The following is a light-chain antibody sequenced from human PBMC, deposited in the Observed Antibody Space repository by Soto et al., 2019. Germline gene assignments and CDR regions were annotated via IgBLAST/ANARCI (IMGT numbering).Light chain of an antibody. CDR1: QGISTY. CDR2: AAS. Sequence: DIQMTQSPPSLSASVGDRLTITCRASQGISTYLNWYRQKPGKAPELLIYAASSLQSGVPSRFSGSGSATDFTLTIGSLQPEDSATYYCQQGFTTPWTFGQGTRWIS. J-gene: IGKJ1*01. CDR3: QQGFTTPWT. V-gene: IGKV1-39*01.